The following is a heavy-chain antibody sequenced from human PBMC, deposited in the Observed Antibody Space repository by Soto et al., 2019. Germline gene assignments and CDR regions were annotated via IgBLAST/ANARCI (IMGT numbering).Heavy chain of an antibody. CDR1: GGSISSDGSY. CDR3: ARALVGSTIEGFEI. CDR2: IYYTGGT. Sequence: QVQLQESGPGLVKPSQTLSLTCTVSGGSISSDGSYWSWSRQHPGKDLEWIAYIYYTGGTYTNPSLTSRVTISADTSKNQFSLKLKSVTAADTAVYFCARALVGSTIEGFEIWGQGTLVTVSS. D-gene: IGHD1-26*01. J-gene: IGHJ3*02. V-gene: IGHV4-31*03.